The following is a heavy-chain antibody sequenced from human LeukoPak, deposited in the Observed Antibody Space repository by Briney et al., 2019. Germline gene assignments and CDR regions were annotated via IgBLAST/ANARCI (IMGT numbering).Heavy chain of an antibody. V-gene: IGHV4-34*01. CDR1: GGSFSGYY. CDR3: ARGVGPGQLLPTNWYYFDY. Sequence: SETLSLTCAVYGGSFSGYYWSWIRQPPGKGLEWIGEINHSGSTNYNPSLKSRVTISVDTSKNQFSLKLSSVTAADTAVYYCARGVGPGQLLPTNWYYFDYWGQGTLVTVSS. J-gene: IGHJ4*02. CDR2: INHSGST. D-gene: IGHD2-2*01.